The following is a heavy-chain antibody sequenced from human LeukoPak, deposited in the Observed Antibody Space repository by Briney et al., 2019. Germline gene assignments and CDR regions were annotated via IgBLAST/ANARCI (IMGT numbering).Heavy chain of an antibody. CDR1: GFTFSNAW. Sequence: GGSLRLSCAASGFTFSNAWMSWVRQAPGKGLEWVGRIKSKTDGGTTDYAAPVKGRFTISRDDSKNTLYLQMNSLKTEDTAVYYCTTDVATPGPDWFDPWGQGTLVTVSS. CDR3: TTDVATPGPDWFDP. D-gene: IGHD2-15*01. V-gene: IGHV3-15*01. CDR2: IKSKTDGGTT. J-gene: IGHJ5*02.